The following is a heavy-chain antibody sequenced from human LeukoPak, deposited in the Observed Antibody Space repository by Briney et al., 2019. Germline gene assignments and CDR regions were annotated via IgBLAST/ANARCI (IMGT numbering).Heavy chain of an antibody. Sequence: SETLSLTCAVSGGSISSSNWWSWVRQPPGKGLEWIGEIYHSGSTDYNPSLKSRVTISVDTSKNQFSLKLSSVTAADTAVYYCARQVQLWSPNFDYWGQGTLVTVSS. CDR3: ARQVQLWSPNFDY. J-gene: IGHJ4*02. CDR2: IYHSGST. CDR1: GGSISSSNW. V-gene: IGHV4-4*02. D-gene: IGHD5-18*01.